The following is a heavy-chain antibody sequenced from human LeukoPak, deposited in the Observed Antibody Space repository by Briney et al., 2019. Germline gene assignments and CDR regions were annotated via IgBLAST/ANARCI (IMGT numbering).Heavy chain of an antibody. CDR3: ARDWYSGYDNTPDY. Sequence: PGGSLRLSCAASGFTFSSYAMHWVRQAPGKGLEWVAVLSYDGSNKYYADSVKGRFTISRDNSKNTLYLQMNSLRAEDTAVYYCARDWYSGYDNTPDYWGQGTLVTVSS. V-gene: IGHV3-30-3*01. CDR2: LSYDGSNK. D-gene: IGHD5-12*01. J-gene: IGHJ4*02. CDR1: GFTFSSYA.